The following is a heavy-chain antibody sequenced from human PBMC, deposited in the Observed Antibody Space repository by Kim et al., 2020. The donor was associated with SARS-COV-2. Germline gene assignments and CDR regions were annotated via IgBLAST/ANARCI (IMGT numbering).Heavy chain of an antibody. Sequence: SVKVSCKASGDTFTSYTISWVRQAPGQGLEWMGWIIPNIGIANYAQKFQGRVTITADKSTSTAYMELSSLRSEDTAVYYCARELLWFGELSYYFDYWGQGTLVTVSS. CDR1: GDTFTSYT. V-gene: IGHV1-69*10. J-gene: IGHJ4*02. D-gene: IGHD3-10*01. CDR3: ARELLWFGELSYYFDY. CDR2: IIPNIGIA.